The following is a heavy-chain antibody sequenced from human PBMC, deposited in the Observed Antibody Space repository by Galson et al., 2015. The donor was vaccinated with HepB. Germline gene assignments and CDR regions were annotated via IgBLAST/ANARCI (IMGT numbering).Heavy chain of an antibody. Sequence: SLRLSCAASGFTVSSNYMSWVRQAPGKGLEWVSVIYSGGSTYYADSVKGRFTISRDNSKNTLYLQMNSLRAEDTAVYYCASGGRDSSGYAHFDYWGQGTLVTVSS. CDR3: ASGGRDSSGYAHFDY. J-gene: IGHJ4*02. CDR2: IYSGGST. V-gene: IGHV3-66*02. CDR1: GFTVSSNY. D-gene: IGHD3-22*01.